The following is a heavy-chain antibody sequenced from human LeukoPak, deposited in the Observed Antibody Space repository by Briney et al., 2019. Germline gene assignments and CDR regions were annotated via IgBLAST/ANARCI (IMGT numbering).Heavy chain of an antibody. D-gene: IGHD2-21*02. V-gene: IGHV1-2*02. CDR1: RYTFTGYY. J-gene: IGHJ6*02. CDR3: ATPSPSYCGGDCSSEALYYYYGMDV. Sequence: ASVKVSCKASRYTFTGYYMHWVRQAPGQGLEWMGWINPNSGGTNYAQKFQGRVTMTRDTSISTAYMELSRLRSDDTAVYYCATPSPSYCGGDCSSEALYYYYGMDVWGQGTTVTVSS. CDR2: INPNSGGT.